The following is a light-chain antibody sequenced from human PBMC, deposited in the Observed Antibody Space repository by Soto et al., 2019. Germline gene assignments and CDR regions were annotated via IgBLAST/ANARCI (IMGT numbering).Light chain of an antibody. CDR2: GAS. CDR1: QSFNID. J-gene: IGKJ1*01. V-gene: IGKV3-15*01. Sequence: EIEMTQSAASLGVSPGEGGSLXCRASQSFNIDLAWYQQSAGQAPRHLIYGASTRATGLTARFSGSGSGTEFTIIISSLQSEDLAVYYCQQYGSSGTFGQGTKVDIK. CDR3: QQYGSSGT.